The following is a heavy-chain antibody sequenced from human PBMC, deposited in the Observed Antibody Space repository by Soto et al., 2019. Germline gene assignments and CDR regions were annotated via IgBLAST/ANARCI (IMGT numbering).Heavy chain of an antibody. CDR1: GFTFSSYW. CDR3: ASGGYCSSTSCYGSYYYGMDV. CDR2: INSDGSST. V-gene: IGHV3-74*01. J-gene: IGHJ6*02. Sequence: GGSLRLSCAASGFTFSSYWMHWVRQAPGKGLVWVSRINSDGSSTSYADSVKGRFTISRDNAKNTLYLQMNSLRAEDTAVYYCASGGYCSSTSCYGSYYYGMDVWGQGTTVTVSS. D-gene: IGHD2-2*01.